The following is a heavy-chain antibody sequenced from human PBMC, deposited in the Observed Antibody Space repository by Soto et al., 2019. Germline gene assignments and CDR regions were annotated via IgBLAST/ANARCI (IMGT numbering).Heavy chain of an antibody. J-gene: IGHJ4*02. CDR2: ISAHNGNT. V-gene: IGHV1-18*01. CDR3: ARGRYGDY. CDR1: GYTFTSYG. Sequence: QVHLVQSGAEVKKPGASVKVSCKASGYTFTSYGITWVRQAPGQGLEWMGWISAHNGNTDYAQRLQGRVIETRDTYTSTAYMELRSLISDDTAVYYCARGRYGDYWGQGALVTVSS. D-gene: IGHD1-1*01.